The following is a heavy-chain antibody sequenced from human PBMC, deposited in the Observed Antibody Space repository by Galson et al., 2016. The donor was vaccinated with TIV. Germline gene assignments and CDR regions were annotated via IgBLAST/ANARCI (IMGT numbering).Heavy chain of an antibody. V-gene: IGHV3-30*03. CDR2: MSDAGTEK. CDR3: ARVYNSYFIDY. CDR1: GFTFRSYG. D-gene: IGHD3-10*01. J-gene: IGHJ4*02. Sequence: SLRLSCATSGFTFRSYGFHWVRQAPGKGLEWVAFMSDAGTEKYYGDSVRGRFTISRDNSKNTLYLQMSSLRPGDSAVYLCARVYNSYFIDYWGQGTLVTVSS.